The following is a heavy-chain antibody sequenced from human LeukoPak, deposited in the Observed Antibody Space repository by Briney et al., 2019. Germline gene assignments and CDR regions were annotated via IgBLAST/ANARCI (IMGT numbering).Heavy chain of an antibody. Sequence: SETLSLTCTVSGGSISSGGYYWSWIRQHPGKGLEWIGYIYYSGSTYYNPSLKSRVTISVDTSKNQFSLKLSSVTAADTAVYYCARDCHQVHQWPPCDWFDPWGQGTLVTVSS. CDR1: GGSISSGGYY. J-gene: IGHJ5*02. CDR3: ARDCHQVHQWPPCDWFDP. CDR2: IYYSGST. D-gene: IGHD6-19*01. V-gene: IGHV4-31*03.